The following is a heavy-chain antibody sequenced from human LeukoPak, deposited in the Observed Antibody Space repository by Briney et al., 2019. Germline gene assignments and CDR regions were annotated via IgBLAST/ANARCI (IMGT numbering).Heavy chain of an antibody. CDR2: IYSGGST. J-gene: IGHJ4*02. Sequence: PGGSLRLSCAASGFTVSNNYMSWVRQAPGKGLEWVSLIYSGGSTYYADSVKGRFTISRDNSKNTLYLQMNSLKAEDTAMYYCTRHPERSGYYSSLDSWGQGTLVTVSS. CDR3: TRHPERSGYYSSLDS. V-gene: IGHV3-66*04. D-gene: IGHD3-22*01. CDR1: GFTVSNNY.